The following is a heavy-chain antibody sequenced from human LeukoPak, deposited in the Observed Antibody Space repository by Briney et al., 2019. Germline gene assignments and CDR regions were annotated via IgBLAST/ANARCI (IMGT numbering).Heavy chain of an antibody. D-gene: IGHD4-23*01. J-gene: IGHJ4*02. V-gene: IGHV1-18*01. CDR2: ISAYNGNT. CDR3: ATGVRWDFDY. Sequence: ASVKVSCKASSYTLNSFGISWVRQAPGQGLEWMGWISAYNGNTNYAQNLQGRVTMTTDTSTSTAYMEVRSLRSDDTAVYFCATGVRWDFDYWGQGSLVSVSS. CDR1: SYTLNSFG.